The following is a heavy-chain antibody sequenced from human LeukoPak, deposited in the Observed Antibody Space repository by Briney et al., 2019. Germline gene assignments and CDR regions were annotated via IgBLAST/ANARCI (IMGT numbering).Heavy chain of an antibody. CDR1: GGSISDSY. CDR2: ISYSGST. V-gene: IGHV4-59*03. Sequence: SETLSLTCLVSGGSISDSYWSWIRQPPGKGLEWIGYISYSGSTNSNPSLKSRVTISVDTSKSQFSLTLNSVTAADTAVYYCAKTYDSWSGSLGWFDPWGQGTLVTVSS. J-gene: IGHJ5*02. D-gene: IGHD3-3*01. CDR3: AKTYDSWSGSLGWFDP.